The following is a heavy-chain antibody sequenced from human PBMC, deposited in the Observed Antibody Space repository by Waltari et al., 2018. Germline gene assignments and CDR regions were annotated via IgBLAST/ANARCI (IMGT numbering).Heavy chain of an antibody. Sequence: QVQLQQWGAGLLKPSETLSLTCAVYGGSFSGYYWSWIRPPPGKGLEWIGEINHSGSTNYNPSLKSRVTISVDTSKNQFSLKLSSVTAADTAVYYCARITYYDFWSGYNGMDVWGQGTTVTVSS. CDR3: ARITYYDFWSGYNGMDV. D-gene: IGHD3-3*01. CDR2: INHSGST. V-gene: IGHV4-34*01. CDR1: GGSFSGYY. J-gene: IGHJ6*02.